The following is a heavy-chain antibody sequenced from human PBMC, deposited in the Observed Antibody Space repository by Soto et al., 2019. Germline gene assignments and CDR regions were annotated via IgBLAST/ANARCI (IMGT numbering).Heavy chain of an antibody. CDR3: AKGYPNHYLYSSSSLFYYYGMDV. CDR1: GFTFSSYA. J-gene: IGHJ6*02. CDR2: ISGSGGST. Sequence: GGSLRLSCAASGFTFSSYAMSWVRQAPGKGLEWVSAISGSGGSTYYADSVKGRFTISRDNSKNTLYLQINSLRAEDTAVYYCAKGYPNHYLYSSSSLFYYYGMDVWGQGTTVTVSS. V-gene: IGHV3-23*01. D-gene: IGHD6-6*01.